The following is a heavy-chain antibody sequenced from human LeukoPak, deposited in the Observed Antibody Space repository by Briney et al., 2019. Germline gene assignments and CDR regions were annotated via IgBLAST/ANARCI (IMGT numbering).Heavy chain of an antibody. CDR3: ARDPKAAAGRDRASGGWFDP. D-gene: IGHD6-13*01. V-gene: IGHV4-39*07. CDR1: GGSISSSSYY. J-gene: IGHJ5*02. CDR2: IYYSGST. Sequence: SETLSLTCTVSGGSISSSSYYWGWIRQPPGKGLEWIGRIYYSGSTYYNPSLKSRVTISVDTSKNQFSLKLSSVTAADTAVYYCARDPKAAAGRDRASGGWFDPWGQGTLVTVSS.